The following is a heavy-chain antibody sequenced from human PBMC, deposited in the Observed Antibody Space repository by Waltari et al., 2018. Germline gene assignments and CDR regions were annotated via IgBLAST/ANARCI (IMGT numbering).Heavy chain of an antibody. J-gene: IGHJ4*02. CDR3: AREGSHLTTVNDY. CDR1: GYHFTAYY. D-gene: IGHD4-4*01. V-gene: IGHV1-2*02. CDR2: INPRSGET. Sequence: QEHLVQSGAEVKKHGASVRVSCKASGYHFTAYYILWVRQAPGQGLEWMGWINPRSGETKYAQKFHGRVTMTRDTSINTAYMELSSLLFDDTAVYYCAREGSHLTTVNDYWGQGTLVIVSS.